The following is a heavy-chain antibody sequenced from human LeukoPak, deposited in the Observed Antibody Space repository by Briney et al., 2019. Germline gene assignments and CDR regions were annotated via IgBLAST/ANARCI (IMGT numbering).Heavy chain of an antibody. CDR1: GGSISSSSYY. V-gene: IGHV4-39*07. Sequence: RTSETLSLTCTVSGGSISSSSYYWGWIRQPPGKGLEWIGSIYYSGSTYYNPSLKSRVTISVDTSKNQFSLKLSSVTAADTAVYYCARDGQWLVRRPFDYWGQGTLVTVSS. CDR3: ARDGQWLVRRPFDY. CDR2: IYYSGST. D-gene: IGHD6-19*01. J-gene: IGHJ4*02.